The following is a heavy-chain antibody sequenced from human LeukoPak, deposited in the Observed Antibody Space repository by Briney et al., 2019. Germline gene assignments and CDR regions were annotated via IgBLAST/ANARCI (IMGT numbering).Heavy chain of an antibody. D-gene: IGHD3-9*01. CDR1: GYTSTSYD. CDR3: ARGQSRLLRYFDWSGFGTDV. V-gene: IGHV1-8*01. CDR2: MNPNSGNT. J-gene: IGHJ6*02. Sequence: ASVKVSCKASGYTSTSYDINWVRQATGQGLEWMGWMNPNSGNTGYAQKFQGRVTMTRNTSISTAYMELSSLRSEDTAVYYCARGQSRLLRYFDWSGFGTDVWGQGTTVTVSS.